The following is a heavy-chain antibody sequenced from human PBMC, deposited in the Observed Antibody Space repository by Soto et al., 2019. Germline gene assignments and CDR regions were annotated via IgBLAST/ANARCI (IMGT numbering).Heavy chain of an antibody. J-gene: IGHJ4*02. CDR2: IIPIFGTA. CDR3: AREGPGYCSGGSCYDY. D-gene: IGHD2-15*01. V-gene: IGHV1-69*13. Sequence: SVKVSCKASGGTFSSYAISWVRQAPGQGLEWMGGIIPIFGTANYAQKFQGRVTITADESTSTAYMELSSLRSEDTAVYYCAREGPGYCSGGSCYDYWGQGTLVTVSS. CDR1: GGTFSSYA.